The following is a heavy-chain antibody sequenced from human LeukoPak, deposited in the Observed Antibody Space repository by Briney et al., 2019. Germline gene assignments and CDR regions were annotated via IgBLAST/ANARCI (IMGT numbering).Heavy chain of an antibody. Sequence: GSLRLSCAASGFTFSDYYMSWIRQPPGKGLEWIGEINHSGSTNYNPSLKSRVTISVDTSKKQFSLKLSSVTAADTAMYYCASPWGYGSGIWGQGTLVTVSS. CDR1: GFTFSDYY. CDR3: ASPWGYGSGI. J-gene: IGHJ4*02. CDR2: INHSGST. D-gene: IGHD3-10*01. V-gene: IGHV4-34*01.